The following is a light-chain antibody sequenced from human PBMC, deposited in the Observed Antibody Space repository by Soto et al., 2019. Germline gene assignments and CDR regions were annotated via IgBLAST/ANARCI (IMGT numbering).Light chain of an antibody. CDR3: QQLNSYPIT. CDR1: LDFSSD. Sequence: DIQLTQSPSFLSASVGDRVTITCRGSLDFSSDLAWYQQKPGKAPKLLIYAASTLQSGVSSRFSGSQFGTEFTLTISSLQPEDFATYYCQQLNSYPITFGGGTKVEIK. V-gene: IGKV1-9*01. CDR2: AAS. J-gene: IGKJ4*01.